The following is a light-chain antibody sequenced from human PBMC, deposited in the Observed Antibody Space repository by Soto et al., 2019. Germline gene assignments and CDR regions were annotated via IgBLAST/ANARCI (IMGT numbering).Light chain of an antibody. Sequence: SSVLTQPPSVSVAPGQTASITCGGANIGSKSVHWYPQKPGQAPVLLGYDDDDRPSGIPERFSGSNSGNTATLTITRIEAGDEADYYCQVWDSRRDVMVFGGGTKLTVL. V-gene: IGLV3-21*02. CDR2: DDD. J-gene: IGLJ2*01. CDR3: QVWDSRRDVMV. CDR1: NIGSKS.